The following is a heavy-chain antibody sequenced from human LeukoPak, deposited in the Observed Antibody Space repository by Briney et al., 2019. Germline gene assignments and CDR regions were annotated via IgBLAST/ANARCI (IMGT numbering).Heavy chain of an antibody. J-gene: IGHJ3*02. CDR1: GFTFSSYS. Sequence: GGSLRLPCAASGFTFSSYSMNWVRQAPGKGLEWVSSISSSSSYIYYADSVKGRFTISRDNAKNSLYLQMNSLRAEDTAVYYCARDQGIAVAGAFDIWGQGTMVTVSS. D-gene: IGHD6-19*01. CDR2: ISSSSSYI. V-gene: IGHV3-21*01. CDR3: ARDQGIAVAGAFDI.